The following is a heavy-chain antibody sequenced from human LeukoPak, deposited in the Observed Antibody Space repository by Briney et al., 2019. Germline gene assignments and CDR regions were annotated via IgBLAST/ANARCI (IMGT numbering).Heavy chain of an antibody. V-gene: IGHV4-34*01. D-gene: IGHD3-22*01. CDR1: GESSFSSYY. CDR2: INHSGYT. J-gene: IGHJ4*02. CDR3: SRQVVGNDY. Sequence: SETLSLTCAVYGESSFSSYYWSWIRQTPGGALEWIGGINHSGYTNYNPSLKSRVTLSIDTSKNQFSLRLNSVTAADTAVYYCSRQVVGNDYWGQGTLVTVSS.